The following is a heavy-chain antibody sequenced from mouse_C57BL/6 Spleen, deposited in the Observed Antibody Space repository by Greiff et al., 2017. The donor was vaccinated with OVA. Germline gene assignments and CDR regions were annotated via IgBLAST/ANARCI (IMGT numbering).Heavy chain of an antibody. CDR2: ISSGSSTI. J-gene: IGHJ4*01. D-gene: IGHD1-1*01. Sequence: EVQLQQSGGGLVKPGGSLKLSCAASGFTFSDYGMHWVRQAPEKGLEWVAYISSGSSTIYYADTVKGRFTISRDNAKNTLFLQMTSLRSEDTAMYYCAMAVRYYGSSLLAMDYWGQGTSVTVSS. V-gene: IGHV5-17*01. CDR3: AMAVRYYGSSLLAMDY. CDR1: GFTFSDYG.